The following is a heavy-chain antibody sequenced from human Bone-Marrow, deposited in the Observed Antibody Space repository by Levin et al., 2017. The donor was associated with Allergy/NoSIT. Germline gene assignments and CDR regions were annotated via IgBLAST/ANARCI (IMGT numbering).Heavy chain of an antibody. CDR3: ARGLDNCSSTSCLYYYYYYGMDV. CDR2: ISSSSSYI. Sequence: GGSLRLSCAASGFTFSSYSMNWVRQAPGKGLEWVSSISSSSSYIYYADSVKGRFTISRDNAKNSLYLQMNSLRAEDTAVYYCARGLDNCSSTSCLYYYYYYGMDVWGQGTTVTVSS. V-gene: IGHV3-21*01. J-gene: IGHJ6*02. D-gene: IGHD2-2*01. CDR1: GFTFSSYS.